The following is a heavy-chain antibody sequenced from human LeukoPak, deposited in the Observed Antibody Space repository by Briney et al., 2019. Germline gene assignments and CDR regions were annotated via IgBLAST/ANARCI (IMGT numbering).Heavy chain of an antibody. D-gene: IGHD3-16*02. CDR3: AKDIYDYVWGSYPDY. Sequence: GGSLRLSCAASGFTFDDYAMHWVRQAPGKGLEWVSGSSWNSGSIGYADSVKGRFTISRDNAKNSLYLQMNSLRAEDTALYYCAKDIYDYVWGSYPDYWGQGTLVTVSS. V-gene: IGHV3-9*01. CDR1: GFTFDDYA. J-gene: IGHJ4*02. CDR2: SSWNSGSI.